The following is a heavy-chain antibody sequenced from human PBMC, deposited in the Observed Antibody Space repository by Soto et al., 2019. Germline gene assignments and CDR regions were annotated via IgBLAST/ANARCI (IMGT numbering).Heavy chain of an antibody. Sequence: ASVKVSCKVSGYTLTDLSMQWVRQAPGKGLERMGGFDPEDGETIYAQKFQGRVTMTEDTATDTAYMELSSLRSEDTAVYYCATHRSGRFLEWLPEGSLGYWGQGTLVTVSS. V-gene: IGHV1-24*01. CDR1: GYTLTDLS. D-gene: IGHD3-3*01. J-gene: IGHJ4*02. CDR2: FDPEDGET. CDR3: ATHRSGRFLEWLPEGSLGY.